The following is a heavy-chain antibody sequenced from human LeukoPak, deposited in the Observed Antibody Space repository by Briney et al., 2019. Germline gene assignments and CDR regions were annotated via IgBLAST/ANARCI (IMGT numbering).Heavy chain of an antibody. D-gene: IGHD2-2*02. V-gene: IGHV1-69*04. Sequence: GASVKVSCKASGGTFSSYAISWVRQAPGQGLEWMGRIIPILGIANYAQKFQGRVTITADKSTSTAYMELSSLRSEDTAVYYCARVRCSSTSCYMGQYNWFDPWGQGTLVTVSS. CDR3: ARVRCSSTSCYMGQYNWFDP. J-gene: IGHJ5*02. CDR2: IIPILGIA. CDR1: GGTFSSYA.